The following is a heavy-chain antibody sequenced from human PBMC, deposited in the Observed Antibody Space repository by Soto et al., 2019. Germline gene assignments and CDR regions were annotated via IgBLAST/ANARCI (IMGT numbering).Heavy chain of an antibody. J-gene: IGHJ4*02. Sequence: QVQLVESGGGVVQPGRSLRLSCAASGFTFSSYGMHWVRQAPGKGLEWVAVISYDGSNKYYADSVKGRFTISRDNSKNALYLQMNSLRAEDTAVYYCASQRGIVVVVAADYWGRGTLVTVSS. CDR1: GFTFSSYG. CDR2: ISYDGSNK. V-gene: IGHV3-30*03. CDR3: ASQRGIVVVVAADY. D-gene: IGHD2-15*01.